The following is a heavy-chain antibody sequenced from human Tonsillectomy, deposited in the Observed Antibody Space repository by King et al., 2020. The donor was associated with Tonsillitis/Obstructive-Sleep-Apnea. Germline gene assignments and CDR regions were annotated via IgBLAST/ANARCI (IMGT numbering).Heavy chain of an antibody. Sequence: VQLVESGGGLVQPGRSLRLSCAASGFTFDDYAMHWVRQAPGKGLEWVSGISWNSGSIGYADSVKGRFTISRDNAKNSLYLQMNSLRAEDTALYYCAKDGGDYAYYYYYMDVWGKGTTVTVSS. CDR2: ISWNSGSI. CDR3: AKDGGDYAYYYYYMDV. J-gene: IGHJ6*03. V-gene: IGHV3-9*01. CDR1: GFTFDDYA. D-gene: IGHD4-17*01.